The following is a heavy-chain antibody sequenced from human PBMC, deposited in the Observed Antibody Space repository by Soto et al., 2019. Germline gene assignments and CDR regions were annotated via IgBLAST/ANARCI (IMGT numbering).Heavy chain of an antibody. D-gene: IGHD3-22*01. J-gene: IGHJ4*02. CDR3: AGGDVSSGSPPKY. V-gene: IGHV3-30-3*01. CDR2: ISYDGSNK. Sequence: QVQLVESGGGVVQPGRSLRLSCAASGFTFSSYAMHWVRQAPGKGLEWVAVISYDGSNKYYADSVKGRFTISRDNSKNTLYLQVNSLIAEETAGYYCAGGDVSSGSPPKYWGQGTLVTVSS. CDR1: GFTFSSYA.